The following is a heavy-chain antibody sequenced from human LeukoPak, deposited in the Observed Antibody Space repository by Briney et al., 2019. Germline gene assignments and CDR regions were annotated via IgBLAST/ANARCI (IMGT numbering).Heavy chain of an antibody. J-gene: IGHJ4*01. CDR1: GYTFTSSG. V-gene: IGHV1-18*01. CDR2: ISGYNGRT. CDR3: ARGVPGAVAGTGH. Sequence: ASVKVSCKASGYTFTSSGISWVRQAPGQGLEWMGWISGYNGRTNYAQKLQGRVTMTTDTSTSTAYMELRSLRSDDTAVYYCARGVPGAVAGTGHWGQGTLVTVSS. D-gene: IGHD6-19*01.